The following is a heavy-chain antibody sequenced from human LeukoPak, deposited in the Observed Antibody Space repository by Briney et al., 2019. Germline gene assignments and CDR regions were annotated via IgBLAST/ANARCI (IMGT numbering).Heavy chain of an antibody. V-gene: IGHV1-69*04. D-gene: IGHD2/OR15-2a*01. CDR3: ATVPNREMI. CDR1: GGTFSSYA. J-gene: IGHJ3*02. CDR2: IIPILGIA. Sequence: GASVKVSCKASGGTFSSYAISWVRQAPGQGLEWMGRIIPILGIANYTQKFQGRVMITADKSTSTAYMELSSLRSEDTAVYYCATVPNREMIWGQGTMVTVSS.